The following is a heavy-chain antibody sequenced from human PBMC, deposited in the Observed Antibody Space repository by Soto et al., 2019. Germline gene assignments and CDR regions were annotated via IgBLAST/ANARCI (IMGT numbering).Heavy chain of an antibody. CDR1: GGTFGSYA. J-gene: IGHJ5*02. CDR3: AKDTRRYCTAGTCVPGFDP. D-gene: IGHD2-8*02. V-gene: IGHV1-69*01. Sequence: QVQLVQSGAEVKKPGSSVKVSCKASGGTFGSYAISWVRQAPGQGLEWMGGIIPIFGTANYAQKFQGRVTITADESTRIAYMELSSRRSEDTAVYYCAKDTRRYCTAGTCVPGFDPWGQGTLVTVSS. CDR2: IIPIFGTA.